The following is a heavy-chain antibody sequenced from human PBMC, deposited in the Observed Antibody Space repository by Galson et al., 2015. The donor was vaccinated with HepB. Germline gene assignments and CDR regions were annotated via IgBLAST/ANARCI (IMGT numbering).Heavy chain of an antibody. CDR2: ITNDGAGT. J-gene: IGHJ3*01. D-gene: IGHD3-9*01. CDR1: GPTFNYYA. V-gene: IGHV3-64D*08. Sequence: SLRLSCAASGPTFNYYAMHWVRQAPGRGLEYISGITNDGAGTNYADFVRGRFTISRDNSRKSLNLQMTSLRPDDTALYYCVKEDILSGFLVGSFHVWGQGTMVTVSS. CDR3: VKEDILSGFLVGSFHV.